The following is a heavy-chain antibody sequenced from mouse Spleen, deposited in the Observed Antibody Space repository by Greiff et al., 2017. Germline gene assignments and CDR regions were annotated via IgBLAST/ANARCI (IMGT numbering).Heavy chain of an antibody. Sequence: VQLQQPGAELVMPGASVKLSCKASGYTFTSYWMHWVKQRPGQGLEWIGEIDPSDSYTNYNQKFKGKATLTVDKSSSTAYMQLSSLTSEDSAVYYCARPYYGNYGWYFDVWGAGTTVTVSS. CDR2: IDPSDSYT. D-gene: IGHD2-10*01. J-gene: IGHJ1*01. V-gene: IGHV1-69*01. CDR3: ARPYYGNYGWYFDV. CDR1: GYTFTSYW.